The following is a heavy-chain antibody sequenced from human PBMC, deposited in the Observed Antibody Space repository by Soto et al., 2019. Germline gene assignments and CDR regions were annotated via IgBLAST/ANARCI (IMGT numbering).Heavy chain of an antibody. J-gene: IGHJ4*02. Sequence: QVQLQESGPGLVKPSQTLSLTCTVSGGSISSGGYYWSWIRQHPGKGLEWIGYIYYSGSTYYNPSLKSRVTISVATSKNQFSLKLSSVTAADTAVYYCARGGPLLEWFHENYYFDYWGQGTLVTVSS. CDR3: ARGGPLLEWFHENYYFDY. CDR1: GGSISSGGYY. V-gene: IGHV4-31*03. D-gene: IGHD3-3*01. CDR2: IYYSGST.